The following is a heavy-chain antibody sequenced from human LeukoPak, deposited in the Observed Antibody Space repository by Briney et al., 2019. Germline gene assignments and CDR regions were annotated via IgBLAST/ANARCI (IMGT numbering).Heavy chain of an antibody. J-gene: IGHJ4*02. CDR1: GFTFSSYA. CDR2: ISYDGSNK. Sequence: GGSLRLSCAASGFTFSSYAMHWVRQAPGKGLEWVAVISYDGSNKYYADSVKGRFTISRDNSKNTLYPQMNSLRAEDTAVYYCARQVGSGFTIDYWGQGTLVTVSS. V-gene: IGHV3-30*04. CDR3: ARQVGSGFTIDY. D-gene: IGHD6-19*01.